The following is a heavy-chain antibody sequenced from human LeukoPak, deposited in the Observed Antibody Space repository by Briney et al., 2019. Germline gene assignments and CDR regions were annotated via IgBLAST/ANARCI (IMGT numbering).Heavy chain of an antibody. CDR1: GFTFSSYA. J-gene: IGHJ4*02. CDR3: ARRYSGSYSPY. CDR2: ISGSGGST. D-gene: IGHD1-26*01. Sequence: GGSLRLSCAASGFTFSSYAMSWVRQAPGKGLEWVSAISGSGGSTYYADSVKGRFTISRDNSKNTLYLQMNSLRAEGTAVYYCARRYSGSYSPYWGQGTLVTVSS. V-gene: IGHV3-23*01.